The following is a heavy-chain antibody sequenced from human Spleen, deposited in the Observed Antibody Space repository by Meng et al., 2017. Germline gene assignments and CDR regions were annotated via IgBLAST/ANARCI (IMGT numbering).Heavy chain of an antibody. Sequence: QVQLQESGPGLVKPSQTLSLTCTVSGGSNSRSDYYWSWIRQPPGKGLEWIGYTSYSGNTYYHPSLKSRITISVDRSRNQFSLKLSSVTAADTAVYYCARGPHYYSWSGIDYWGQGALVTVSS. CDR2: TSYSGNT. CDR3: ARGPHYYSWSGIDY. CDR1: GGSNSRSDYY. J-gene: IGHJ4*02. D-gene: IGHD3-3*01. V-gene: IGHV4-30-4*01.